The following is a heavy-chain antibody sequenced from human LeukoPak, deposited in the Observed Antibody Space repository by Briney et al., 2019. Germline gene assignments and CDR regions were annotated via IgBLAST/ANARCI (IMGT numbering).Heavy chain of an antibody. J-gene: IGHJ4*02. CDR2: IYTSGRT. Sequence: SETLSLTCTVSGGSISSSSQYWSWIRQPAGKGLEWIGRIYTSGRTNYNPSLKSRVTISVDTSKKQFSLRLSSVTAADTAVYYCAGTYYYDSSGYYGYWGQGTLVTVSS. CDR3: AGTYYYDSSGYYGY. V-gene: IGHV4-61*02. CDR1: GGSISSSSQY. D-gene: IGHD3-22*01.